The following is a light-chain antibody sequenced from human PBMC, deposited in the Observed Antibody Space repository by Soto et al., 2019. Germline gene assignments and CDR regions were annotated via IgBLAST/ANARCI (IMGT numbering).Light chain of an antibody. CDR3: QQSFSTPQT. CDR2: AAS. V-gene: IGKV1-39*01. Sequence: DIQMTQSPSSLSASVGDRVTITCRASQSISIYLNWYLQKPGKAPKLLIYAASSLQSGVPSRFSGSGSGTDFTLAITSLQPEDFATYYCQQSFSTPQTFGQGTKVEIK. CDR1: QSISIY. J-gene: IGKJ1*01.